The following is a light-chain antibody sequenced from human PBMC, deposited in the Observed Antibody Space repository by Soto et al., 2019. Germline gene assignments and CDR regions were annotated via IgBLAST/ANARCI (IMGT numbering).Light chain of an antibody. CDR2: DAS. V-gene: IGKV3-11*01. CDR1: QSVSIY. Sequence: EIVLTQSPGTLSLSPGDRATLSCRASQSVSIYLAWYQQKPGQAPRLLIYDASNRVTGIPARFSGSGSGTDFTLTISSVEPEDFAVYYCQQRNNWPRSTFGQGTRLE. CDR3: QQRNNWPRST. J-gene: IGKJ5*01.